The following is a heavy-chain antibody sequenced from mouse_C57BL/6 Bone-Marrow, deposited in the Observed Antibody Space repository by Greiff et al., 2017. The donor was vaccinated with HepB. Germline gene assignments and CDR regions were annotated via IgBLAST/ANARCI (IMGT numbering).Heavy chain of an antibody. Sequence: VQLQQPGAELVRPGSSVKLSCKASGYTFTSYWMDWVKQRPGQGLEWIGNIYPSDSETHYNQKFKDKATLNVDKSYSTAYMKLSSLTSEDSAVYYCARDYYGSSSGYFDYWGQGTTLTVSS. J-gene: IGHJ2*01. V-gene: IGHV1-61*01. CDR2: IYPSDSET. CDR1: GYTFTSYW. D-gene: IGHD1-1*01. CDR3: ARDYYGSSSGYFDY.